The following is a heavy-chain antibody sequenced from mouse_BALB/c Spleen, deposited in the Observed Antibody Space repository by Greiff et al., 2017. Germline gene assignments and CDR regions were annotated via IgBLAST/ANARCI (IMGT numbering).Heavy chain of an antibody. V-gene: IGHV2-9*02. J-gene: IGHJ3*01. D-gene: IGHD3-1*01. CDR3: ARVGSSGYGFAY. CDR1: GFSLTSYG. CDR2: IWAGGST. Sequence: VQLVESGPGLVAPSQSLSITCTVSGFSLTSYGVHWVRQPPGKGLEWLGVIWAGGSTNYNSALMSRLSISKDNSKSQVFLKMNSLQTDDTAMYYCARVGSSGYGFAYWGQGTLVTVSA.